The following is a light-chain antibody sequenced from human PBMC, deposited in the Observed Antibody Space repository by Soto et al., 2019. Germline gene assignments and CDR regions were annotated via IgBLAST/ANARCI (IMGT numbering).Light chain of an antibody. CDR2: AAS. V-gene: IGKV1-12*01. Sequence: DIQMTQSPSSVSASVGDRVTITCRASQDINSRLAWFQQRPGRAPKYLIQAASILQSGFPSRFSASGSGTDFTLTINSLQPEDFATYYCLQVKNFPRTFGQGTRWISN. J-gene: IGKJ1*01. CDR3: LQVKNFPRT. CDR1: QDINSR.